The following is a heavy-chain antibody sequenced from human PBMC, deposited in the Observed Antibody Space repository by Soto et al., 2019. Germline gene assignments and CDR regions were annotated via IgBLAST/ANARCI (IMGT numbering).Heavy chain of an antibody. J-gene: IGHJ4*02. Sequence: GGSLRLSCAAAGYTFGNHWMHWVRQPPGKGLEWVSRMNSDGSIINDADSVQGRFTVSRANAKNTLYMQMNSLRVEDRGVYYCSTAEVADGGPGSLVTVSS. CDR2: MNSDGSII. CDR1: GYTFGNHW. CDR3: STAEVAD. V-gene: IGHV3-74*01.